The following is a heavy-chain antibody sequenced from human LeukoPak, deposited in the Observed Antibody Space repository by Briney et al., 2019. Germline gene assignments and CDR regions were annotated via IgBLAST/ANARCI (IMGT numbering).Heavy chain of an antibody. CDR3: AVSHYDILTGFDY. Sequence: SETLSLTCAVYGGSFSGYYWSWIRQPPGKGLEWIGEINHSGSTNYNPSLKSRVTISVDTSKNQFSLKLSSVTAADTAVYYCAVSHYDILTGFDYWGQGTLVTVSS. CDR1: GGSFSGYY. V-gene: IGHV4-34*01. D-gene: IGHD3-9*01. CDR2: INHSGST. J-gene: IGHJ4*02.